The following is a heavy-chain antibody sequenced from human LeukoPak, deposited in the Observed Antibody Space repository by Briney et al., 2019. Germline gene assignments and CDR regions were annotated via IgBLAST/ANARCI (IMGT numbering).Heavy chain of an antibody. CDR2: IYYSGST. Sequence: PSETLSLTCTVSGGSISSSSYYWGWIRQPPGKGLEWIGSIYYSGSTYYNPSLKSRVTISVDTSKNQFSLKLSFVTAADTAVYYCARYGVGSRGNWFDPWGQGTLVTVSS. CDR3: ARYGVGSRGNWFDP. J-gene: IGHJ5*02. D-gene: IGHD1-26*01. CDR1: GGSISSSSYY. V-gene: IGHV4-39*07.